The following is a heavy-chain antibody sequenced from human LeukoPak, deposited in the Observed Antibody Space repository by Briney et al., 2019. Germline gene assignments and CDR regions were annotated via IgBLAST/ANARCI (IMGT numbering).Heavy chain of an antibody. D-gene: IGHD3-9*01. CDR2: INTNTGNP. Sequence: ASVKVSCKASGYTFTSYGISWVRQAPGQGLEWMGWINTNTGNPTYAQGFTGRFVFSLDTSVSTAYLQISSLKAEDTAVYYCARDHFDILTGYYIDYWGQGTLVTVSS. CDR3: ARDHFDILTGYYIDY. V-gene: IGHV7-4-1*02. CDR1: GYTFTSYG. J-gene: IGHJ4*02.